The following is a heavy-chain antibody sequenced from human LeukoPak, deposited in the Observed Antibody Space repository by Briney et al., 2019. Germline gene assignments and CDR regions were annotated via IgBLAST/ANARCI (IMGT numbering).Heavy chain of an antibody. CDR1: GGTFSSYA. CDR3: ARGQEYYDFWSGYSYYYYYYYMDV. D-gene: IGHD3-3*01. Sequence: GASVKVSCKASGGTFSSYAISWVRQAPGQGLEWMGRIIPILGIANYAQKFQGRVTITADKSTSTAYMELSSLRSEDTAVYYCARGQEYYDFWSGYSYYYYYYYMDVWGKGTTVTVSS. J-gene: IGHJ6*03. CDR2: IIPILGIA. V-gene: IGHV1-69*04.